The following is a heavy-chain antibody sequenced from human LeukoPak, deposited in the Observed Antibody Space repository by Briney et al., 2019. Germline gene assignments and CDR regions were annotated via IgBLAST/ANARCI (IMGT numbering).Heavy chain of an antibody. Sequence: GESLKISCKGSGYSFTSYWIGWVRQMLGKGLEWMGIIYPGDSDTRYSPSFQGQVTISADKSISTAYLQWSSLKASDTAMYYCARLPRRTTAPFDPWGQGTLVTVSS. CDR3: ARLPRRTTAPFDP. V-gene: IGHV5-51*01. CDR2: IYPGDSDT. J-gene: IGHJ5*02. D-gene: IGHD4-17*01. CDR1: GYSFTSYW.